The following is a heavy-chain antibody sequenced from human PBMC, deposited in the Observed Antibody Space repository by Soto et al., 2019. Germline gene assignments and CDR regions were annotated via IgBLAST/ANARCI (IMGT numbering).Heavy chain of an antibody. Sequence: QVQLVESGGGLVKPGGSLRLSCAASGFTFSDYYMSWIRQAPGKGLEWVSYISSSSSYTNYADSVKGRFTISRDNAKNSLYLQMNSLRAEDTAVYYCARERLDHNTHAFDIWGQGTMVTVSS. CDR2: ISSSSSYT. CDR1: GFTFSDYY. CDR3: ARERLDHNTHAFDI. J-gene: IGHJ3*02. V-gene: IGHV3-11*05. D-gene: IGHD1-1*01.